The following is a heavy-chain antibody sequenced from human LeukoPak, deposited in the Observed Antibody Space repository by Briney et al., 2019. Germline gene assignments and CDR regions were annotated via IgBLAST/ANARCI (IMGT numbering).Heavy chain of an antibody. CDR3: ARFYGGNWDDAFDI. D-gene: IGHD4-23*01. CDR1: GFTFSSYE. V-gene: IGHV3-48*03. J-gene: IGHJ3*02. Sequence: GGSLRLSCAASGFTFSSYEMNWVRQAPGKGLEWVSYISSSGSTIYYADSVKGRFTISRDNAKNSLYLQMNSLRAEDTAVYYCARFYGGNWDDAFDIWGQGTMVTVSS. CDR2: ISSSGSTI.